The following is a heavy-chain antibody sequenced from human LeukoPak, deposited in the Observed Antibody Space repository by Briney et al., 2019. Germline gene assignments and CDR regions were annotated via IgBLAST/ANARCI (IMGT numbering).Heavy chain of an antibody. D-gene: IGHD3-10*01. CDR3: TTDTFGARDS. V-gene: IGHV3-74*01. Sequence: PGGSPRLSCAASGYTFSRYWMHWVRQGPGKGLVWVSRINEDGSSTSYAESVGGRFTISRDNAKNTLYLQMNSLRAEDAAVYYCTTDTFGARDSWGQGTLVTVSS. CDR1: GYTFSRYW. J-gene: IGHJ4*02. CDR2: INEDGSST.